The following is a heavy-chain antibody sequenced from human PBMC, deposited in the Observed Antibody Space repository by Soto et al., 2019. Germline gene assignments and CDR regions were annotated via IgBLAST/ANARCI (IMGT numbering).Heavy chain of an antibody. J-gene: IGHJ4*02. D-gene: IGHD2-15*01. Sequence: QLQLQESGPGLVKPSETLSLTCTVSGGSSSSSTYYWGWIRQPPGKGLEWIGSIYFGGSTYYNPSLKSRVTISVDTSKSQFSLKLSSVTAADTAVYYCARRGGPADFWGQGTLVTVSS. CDR3: ARRGGPADF. CDR2: IYFGGST. CDR1: GGSSSSSTYY. V-gene: IGHV4-39*01.